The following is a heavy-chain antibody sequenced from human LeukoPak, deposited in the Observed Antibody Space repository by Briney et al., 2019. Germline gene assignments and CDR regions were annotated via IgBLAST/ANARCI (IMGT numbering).Heavy chain of an antibody. D-gene: IGHD2-2*01. Sequence: PSETLSLTCTVSGGSMSTYYWSWIRQPPGKGLEWIGYIFDNGITKHKHSLKSRVTISADTSKNQFSLKLTSVTAADTAVYYCARLPCTSCPSDYWGQGTLVTVSS. CDR1: GGSMSTYY. V-gene: IGHV4-59*01. J-gene: IGHJ4*02. CDR2: IFDNGIT. CDR3: ARLPCTSCPSDY.